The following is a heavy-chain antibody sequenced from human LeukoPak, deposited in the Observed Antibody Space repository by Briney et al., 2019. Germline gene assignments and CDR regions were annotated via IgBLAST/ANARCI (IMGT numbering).Heavy chain of an antibody. V-gene: IGHV3-21*01. D-gene: IGHD2-15*01. CDR1: GFTFSSYS. J-gene: IGHJ4*02. CDR3: ARAGAAAPRGSDY. Sequence: GGSLRLSCAASGFTFSSYSMNWVRQAPGKGLEWVSSISSSSSYIYYADSVKGRFTISRDNAKNSLYLQMDSLRAEDTAVYYCARAGAAAPRGSDYWGQGTLVTVSS. CDR2: ISSSSSYI.